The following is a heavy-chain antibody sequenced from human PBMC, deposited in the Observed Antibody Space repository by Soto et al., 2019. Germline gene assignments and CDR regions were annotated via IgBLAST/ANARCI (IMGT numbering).Heavy chain of an antibody. CDR3: ARENHPRGLYVHYCGEHN. D-gene: IGHD4-17*01. J-gene: IGHJ5*01. V-gene: IGHV1-3*01. CDR1: GYTLTSYG. CDR2: INAGDGDT. Sequence: AAMKVPCKTVGYTLTSYGMPWMGQAPGQRLEWIVWINAGDGDTKDSQKFQGRVTITRDTFAKKADMEVSSLRAEDTAIYYCARENHPRGLYVHYCGEHN.